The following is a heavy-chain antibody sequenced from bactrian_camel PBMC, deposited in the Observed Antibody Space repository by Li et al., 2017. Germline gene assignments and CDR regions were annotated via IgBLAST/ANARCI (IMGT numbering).Heavy chain of an antibody. D-gene: IGHD1*01. CDR2: INSGGGTA. Sequence: QVQLVESGGGLVQPGGSLKLSCVASGFAFSDYQTYWVRQPPGKGLEWVATINSGGGTAYVAASVKGRFTSSRENGKITLYLHTTSLKPEDPGMYYCAAERRVRLNYGGISSLDPDEYVYWGQGTQVTV. V-gene: IGHV3S1*01. J-gene: IGHJ4*01. CDR1: GFAFSDYQ. CDR3: AAERRVRLNYGGISSLDPDEYVY.